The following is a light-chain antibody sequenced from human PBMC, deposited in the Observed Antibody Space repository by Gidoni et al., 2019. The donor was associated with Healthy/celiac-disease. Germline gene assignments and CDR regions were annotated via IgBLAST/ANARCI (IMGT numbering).Light chain of an antibody. J-gene: IGLJ2*01. CDR3: SSYTSSSTVV. CDR1: SSDVGGYNY. Sequence: QSALTQPAPVSGSPGQSLTISCTVTSSDVGGYNYVTWYQQHPGKAPKLMIYDVSNRPSGVSNRFSGSKSGNTASLTISGLQAEDEAEYYCSSYTSSSTVVCGGGTKRTVL. V-gene: IGLV2-14*03. CDR2: DVS.